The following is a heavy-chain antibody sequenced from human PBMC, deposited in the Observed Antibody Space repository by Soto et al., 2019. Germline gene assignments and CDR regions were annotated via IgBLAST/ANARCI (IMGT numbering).Heavy chain of an antibody. CDR2: IYYSGST. J-gene: IGHJ4*02. Sequence: SETLSLTCTVSGGSISSSSYYWGWIRQPPGKGLEWIGSIYYSGSTYYNPSLKSRVTISVDTSKNQFSLKLSSVTAADTAVYYCARGNDILTGSHSFDYWGQGTLVTVSS. CDR1: GGSISSSSYY. CDR3: ARGNDILTGSHSFDY. V-gene: IGHV4-39*01. D-gene: IGHD3-9*01.